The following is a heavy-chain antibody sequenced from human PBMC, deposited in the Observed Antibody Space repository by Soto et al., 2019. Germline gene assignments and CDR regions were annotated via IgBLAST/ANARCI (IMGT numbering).Heavy chain of an antibody. CDR3: ARVWLTGDSDNDGFDI. V-gene: IGHV3-74*01. CDR1: GFTFSSYW. CDR2: INSDGSST. Sequence: GGSLRLSCAASGFTFSSYWMHWVRQAPGKGLVWVSRINSDGSSTSYADSVKGRFTISRDNAKNTLYLQMNSLRAEDTAVYYCARVWLTGDSDNDGFDIWGQGTMVTVSS. D-gene: IGHD7-27*01. J-gene: IGHJ3*02.